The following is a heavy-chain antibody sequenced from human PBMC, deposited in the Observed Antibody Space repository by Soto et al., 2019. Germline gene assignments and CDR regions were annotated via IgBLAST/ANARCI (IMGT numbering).Heavy chain of an antibody. CDR2: VSGTGGSA. CDR1: GLSFWSYA. V-gene: IGHV3-23*01. Sequence: PGGCMRLSWAACGLSFWSYAMTGVRQAPGKGLEWVSGVSGTGGSAYYADSVKGRFTISRDKSTNTLYLHMNSLRAEDTAVYYCARGSAYSDYDLEYWGQGTLVTVSS. J-gene: IGHJ4*02. CDR3: ARGSAYSDYDLEY. D-gene: IGHD4-17*01.